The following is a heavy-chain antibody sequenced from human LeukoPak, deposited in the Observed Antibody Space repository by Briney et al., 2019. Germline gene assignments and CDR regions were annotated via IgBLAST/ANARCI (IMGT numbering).Heavy chain of an antibody. Sequence: NPSETLSLTCTVSGGSISSYYWSWLRPPPPKGLDWIGYIHYSRSTHYNPSLKSRVTISVDTSKNQVSLKLRSVTAADTAVYYCARTTEGYAGGPGYSYYYYMDVWGKGTTVTISS. V-gene: IGHV4-59*01. CDR3: ARTTEGYAGGPGYSYYYYMDV. CDR2: IHYSRST. J-gene: IGHJ6*03. D-gene: IGHD5-12*01. CDR1: GGSISSYY.